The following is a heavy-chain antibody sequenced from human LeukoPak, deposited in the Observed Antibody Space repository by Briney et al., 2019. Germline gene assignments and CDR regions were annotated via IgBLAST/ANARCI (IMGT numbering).Heavy chain of an antibody. CDR3: ARDSGSYDGYYYMDV. Sequence: ASVKVSCKVSGDTLSELTMHWVRQAPGKGLEWMGGFDPGAGEILYAQQFQGRVTMTEDTSTDTAYMELTSLRSEDTAVYYCARDSGSYDGYYYMDVWGKGTTVTVSS. V-gene: IGHV1-24*01. CDR2: FDPGAGEI. CDR1: GDTLSELT. J-gene: IGHJ6*03. D-gene: IGHD1-26*01.